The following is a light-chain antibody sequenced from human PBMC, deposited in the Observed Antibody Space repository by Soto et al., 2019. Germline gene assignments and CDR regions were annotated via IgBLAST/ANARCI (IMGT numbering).Light chain of an antibody. Sequence: VQMTQYHSSLSASVGDRVTITCRASQAIRNDLGWYQQKPGKAPKRLIYAASSLDSEVPLRFSGSGSGTEFALTISSLQPEDFATYYCLQHNTYPWTFGQGTKVDIK. CDR1: QAIRND. J-gene: IGKJ1*01. CDR2: AAS. CDR3: LQHNTYPWT. V-gene: IGKV1-17*01.